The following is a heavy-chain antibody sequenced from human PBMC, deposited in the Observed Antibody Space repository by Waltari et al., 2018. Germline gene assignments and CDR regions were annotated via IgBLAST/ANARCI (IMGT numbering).Heavy chain of an antibody. V-gene: IGHV3-30*02. CDR2: ILSDGSKK. CDR1: GFTFSAYG. CDR3: AKGLGVTNNDGFHV. D-gene: IGHD4-17*01. J-gene: IGHJ3*01. Sequence: QVQLVESGGGVVRPGGSLRLSLSASGFTFSAYGLHWVRQAPGKGLEWLASILSDGSKKYFADSVKGRFTISRDNSKNTLYLQMNSLRAEDTAVYYCAKGLGVTNNDGFHVWGQGT.